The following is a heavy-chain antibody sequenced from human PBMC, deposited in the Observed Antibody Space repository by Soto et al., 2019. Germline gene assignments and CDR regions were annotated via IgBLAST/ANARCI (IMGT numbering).Heavy chain of an antibody. D-gene: IGHD3-3*01. CDR3: ARDGGPDAFDI. Sequence: PGGSLRLSCAASGFSFSDFSINWVRQAPGKGLEWVSSISSTSAYIDYADSVKGRFSISRDNAKNSLYLQMNSLRAEDTAVYHCARDGGPDAFDIWGQGTMVTVSS. J-gene: IGHJ3*02. V-gene: IGHV3-21*01. CDR1: GFSFSDFS. CDR2: ISSTSAYI.